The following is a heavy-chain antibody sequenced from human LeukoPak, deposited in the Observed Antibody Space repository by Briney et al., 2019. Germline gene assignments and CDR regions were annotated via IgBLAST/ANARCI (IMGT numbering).Heavy chain of an antibody. CDR3: ARSPYYEESYYYYYGMDV. D-gene: IGHD3-22*01. J-gene: IGHJ6*02. Sequence: GESLQISCKGSGYRFTSYWIGWVRQVPGKGLEWMGIIYPGDSDTRYSPSFQGQVTISADKSISTAYLQWSSLKASDTAMYYCARSPYYEESYYYYYGMDVWGQGTTVTVSS. CDR1: GYRFTSYW. CDR2: IYPGDSDT. V-gene: IGHV5-51*01.